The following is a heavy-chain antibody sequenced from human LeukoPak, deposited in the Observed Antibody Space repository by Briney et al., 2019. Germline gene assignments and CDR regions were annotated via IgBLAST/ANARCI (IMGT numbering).Heavy chain of an antibody. J-gene: IGHJ4*02. Sequence: GASVKVSCKASGYTFTSYDVNWVRQATGQGLEWMGWMNPNSGNTGYAQEFQGRVTITRNTSISTAYMQLSSLRSEDTAVYYCARRVSYGDFDYWGQGTLVTVSS. CDR3: ARRVSYGDFDY. D-gene: IGHD4-17*01. CDR1: GYTFTSYD. V-gene: IGHV1-8*01. CDR2: MNPNSGNT.